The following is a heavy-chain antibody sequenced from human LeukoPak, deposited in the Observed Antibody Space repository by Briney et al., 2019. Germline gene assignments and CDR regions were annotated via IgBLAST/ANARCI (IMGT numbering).Heavy chain of an antibody. D-gene: IGHD5-12*01. V-gene: IGHV4-38-2*02. Sequence: SETLSLTCTVSGYSISSGYYWGWIRQPPGKGLEWIGSIYHSGSTYYNPSLKSRVTISVDTSKNQFSLKLSSVTAADTAVYYCARVPYSGYGYNWFDPWGQGTLVTVSS. CDR3: ARVPYSGYGYNWFDP. CDR2: IYHSGST. CDR1: GYSISSGYY. J-gene: IGHJ5*02.